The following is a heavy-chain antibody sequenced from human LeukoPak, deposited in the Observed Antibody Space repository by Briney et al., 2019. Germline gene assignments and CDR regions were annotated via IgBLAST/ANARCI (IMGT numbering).Heavy chain of an antibody. CDR1: GFSITTSW. V-gene: IGHV3-74*01. Sequence: GGSLRLSCVASGFSITTSWIHWVRHAPGRGLVWVSRVNPSGSSTNYADLVKGRFTISRDSARNTVYLQMNSLRADDSAVYYCARGNTGSSGLWDSWGHGTLVTVSS. CDR3: ARGNTGSSGLWDS. D-gene: IGHD1-26*01. J-gene: IGHJ5*01. CDR2: VNPSGSST.